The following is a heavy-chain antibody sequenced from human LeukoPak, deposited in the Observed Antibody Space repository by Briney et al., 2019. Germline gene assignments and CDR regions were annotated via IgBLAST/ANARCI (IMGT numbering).Heavy chain of an antibody. CDR1: SGSISRYS. D-gene: IGHD6-6*01. CDR3: ARTEYYFDH. CDR2: IYYSGSS. J-gene: IGHJ4*02. Sequence: SETLSLTCTVSSGSISRYSWSWIREPPGKGLEWIGYIYYSGSSNYNPSLKSRVTMSVKTTKKQFSLKVNSVTAADTAVYDVARTEYYFDHWGQGTLVIVAS. V-gene: IGHV4-59*01.